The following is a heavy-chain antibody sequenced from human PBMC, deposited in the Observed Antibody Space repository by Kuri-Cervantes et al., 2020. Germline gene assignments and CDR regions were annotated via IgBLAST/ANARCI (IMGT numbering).Heavy chain of an antibody. CDR3: ANHCSGGSCYDY. CDR1: GYSISSGYY. D-gene: IGHD2-15*01. V-gene: IGHV4-38-2*01. J-gene: IGHJ4*02. CDR2: IYHSGST. Sequence: LRLSCAVSGYSISSGYYWGWIRQPPGKGLEWIGSIYHSGSTYYNPSLKSRVTISVDTSKNQFSLKLSSVTDADTAVYYCANHCSGGSCYDYWGQGTLVTVSS.